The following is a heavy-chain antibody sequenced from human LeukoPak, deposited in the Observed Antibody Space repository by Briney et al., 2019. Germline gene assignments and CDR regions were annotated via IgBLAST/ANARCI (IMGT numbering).Heavy chain of an antibody. CDR3: AKSYSSSGWYNWFDP. CDR1: GFTFTSYA. J-gene: IGHJ5*02. D-gene: IGHD6-13*01. V-gene: IGHV3-23*01. Sequence: GGSLRLSCAASGFTFTSYAMSWVRQAPGKGLEWVSAISGSGDSTYYADSVKGRFTISRDNSKNTLYLQMNSLRAEDTAVYYCAKSYSSSGWYNWFDPWGQGTLVTVSS. CDR2: ISGSGDST.